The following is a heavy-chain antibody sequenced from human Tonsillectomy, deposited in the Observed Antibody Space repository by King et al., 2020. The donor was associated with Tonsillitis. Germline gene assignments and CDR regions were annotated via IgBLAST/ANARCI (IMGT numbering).Heavy chain of an antibody. CDR3: ARALLWVGELLPEGGLAY. Sequence: VQLVESGGGVVQPGRSLRLSCAASGFTFSSYGMHWVRQAPGKGLEWVAVIWYDGSNKYYADSVKGRFTISRDNSKNTLYLQMNSLRAEDTAVYYCARALLWVGELLPEGGLAYWGQGTLVTVSS. J-gene: IGHJ4*02. V-gene: IGHV3-33*01. D-gene: IGHD3-10*01. CDR1: GFTFSSYG. CDR2: IWYDGSNK.